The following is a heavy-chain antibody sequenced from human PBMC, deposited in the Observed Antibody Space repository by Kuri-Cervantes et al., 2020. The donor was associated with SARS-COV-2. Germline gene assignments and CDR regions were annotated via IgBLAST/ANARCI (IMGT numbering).Heavy chain of an antibody. CDR2: INHSGST. CDR1: GGSFSGYY. J-gene: IGHJ6*02. Sequence: SETLSLTCAVYGGSFSGYYWSWIRQPPGKGLEWIGEINHSGSTNYNPSLKSRVTISVDTSKNQFSLKLSSVTAADTAVYCCARGKWLSAYYYYYYGMDVWGQGTTVTVSS. CDR3: ARGKWLSAYYYYYYGMDV. V-gene: IGHV4-34*01. D-gene: IGHD3-22*01.